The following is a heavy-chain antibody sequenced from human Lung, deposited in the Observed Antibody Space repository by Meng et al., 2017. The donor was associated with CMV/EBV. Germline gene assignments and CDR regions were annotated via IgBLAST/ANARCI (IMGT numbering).Heavy chain of an antibody. CDR2: ISWTGRYT. J-gene: IGHJ4*02. CDR3: AKASERSGVYFGDYIDY. CDR1: GFPFDEYA. V-gene: IGHV3-9*03. Sequence: SCEASGFPFDEYAMHWVRQVPGKGLEWVSAISWTGRYTGYADSVQGRFTISRDNSKNSLYLQMNSLRLEDMALYYCAKASERSGVYFGDYIDYWGQGTXVTVSS. D-gene: IGHD3-22*01.